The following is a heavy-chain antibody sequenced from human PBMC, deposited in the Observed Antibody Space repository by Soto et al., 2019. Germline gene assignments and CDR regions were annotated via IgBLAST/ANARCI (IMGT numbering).Heavy chain of an antibody. J-gene: IGHJ4*02. CDR1: GGTLSSYT. V-gene: IGHV1-69*04. D-gene: IGHD2-15*01. Sequence: EASVKVSCKASGGTLSSYTFSWVRQAPGQGLEWMGRVIPNLGVTNYAKKFQGRFTIAVDTSTSTAYMGLNSLRYEDTAVYYCARDKGYCSDASCPDFDYWGQGTLVTVSS. CDR3: ARDKGYCSDASCPDFDY. CDR2: VIPNLGVT.